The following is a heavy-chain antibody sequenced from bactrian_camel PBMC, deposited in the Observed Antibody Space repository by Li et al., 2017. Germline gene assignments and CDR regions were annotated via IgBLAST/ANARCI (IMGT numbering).Heavy chain of an antibody. Sequence: DVQLVESGGALVQPGESLRLSCLASGFTFSIYGMSWVRQAPGKGLEWVSAINSGGGSTYYADSVKGRFTISRDNAKNTLYLQMNSLKSEDTAMYYCAKDYVDGLGIDSWGQGTQVTVS. J-gene: IGHJ4*01. CDR1: GFTFSIYG. CDR2: INSGGGST. D-gene: IGHD5*01. V-gene: IGHV3S40*01. CDR3: AKDYVDGLGIDS.